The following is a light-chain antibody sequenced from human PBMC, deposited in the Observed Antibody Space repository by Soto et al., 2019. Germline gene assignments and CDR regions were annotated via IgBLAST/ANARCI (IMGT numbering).Light chain of an antibody. CDR2: AAS. CDR3: QQYGSSPPGYT. CDR1: QSVSSSY. V-gene: IGKV3-20*01. Sequence: EIVLTQSPGTLSLSPGERATLYCRASQSVSSSYLAWYQQKPGQAPRLLIFAASSRATGIPDRFSGSGSGTDFTLTISRLEPEDFAVYYCQQYGSSPPGYTFSQGTKLEIK. J-gene: IGKJ2*01.